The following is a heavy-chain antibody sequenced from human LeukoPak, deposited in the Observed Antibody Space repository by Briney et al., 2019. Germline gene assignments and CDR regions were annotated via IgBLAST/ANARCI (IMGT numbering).Heavy chain of an antibody. J-gene: IGHJ4*02. CDR2: IWYDGSNK. Sequence: GGSLRLSCAASGFTFSSYGMHWVRQAPGKGLEWVAVIWYDGSNKYYADSVRGRFTISRDNSKNTLYLQMNSLRAEDTAVYYCARDREMATMTFDYWGQGTLVTVSS. D-gene: IGHD5-24*01. CDR3: ARDREMATMTFDY. CDR1: GFTFSSYG. V-gene: IGHV3-33*01.